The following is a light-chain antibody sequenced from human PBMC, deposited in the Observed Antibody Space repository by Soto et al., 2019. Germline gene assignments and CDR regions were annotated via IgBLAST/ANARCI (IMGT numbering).Light chain of an antibody. CDR1: RSVGTS. CDR2: DVS. Sequence: EIVMTQSPATLSFSPGERATLSCRASRSVGTSLAWYQQKPGQAPSLLISDVSNRATGIPARFSGSGSRTDFTLTISSLEPEDFAVYYCHQHSKWPLTVGGGAKVDIK. CDR3: HQHSKWPLT. V-gene: IGKV3-11*01. J-gene: IGKJ4*01.